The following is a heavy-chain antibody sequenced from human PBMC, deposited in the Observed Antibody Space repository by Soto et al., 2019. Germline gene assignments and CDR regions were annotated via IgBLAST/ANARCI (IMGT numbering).Heavy chain of an antibody. CDR2: IKSKTDGGTT. CDR3: STAPISL. J-gene: IGHJ4*02. CDR1: GFTFSNVW. Sequence: VGSLRLSCVVSGFTFSNVWMSWVRQAPGKGLEWVGRIKSKTDGGTTNYAAPVKGRFTISRDDSKNTLYLPMNSLKTEDTAVYFCSTAPISLWGQGTLVTVSS. V-gene: IGHV3-15*01.